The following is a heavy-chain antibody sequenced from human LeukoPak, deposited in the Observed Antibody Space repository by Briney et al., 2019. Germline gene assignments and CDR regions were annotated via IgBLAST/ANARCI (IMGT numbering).Heavy chain of an antibody. V-gene: IGHV3-53*01. J-gene: IGHJ4*02. CDR2: LYSGGNT. CDR1: GFTFNSYA. D-gene: IGHD3-10*01. Sequence: GGSLRLSCAASGFTFNSYAMSWVRQAPGKGLEWVSVLYSGGNTYYADSVKGRFTISRDNSKNTLYLQMNSLRAEDTAVYYCARYDGGSGPFDYWGQGTLVTVSS. CDR3: ARYDGGSGPFDY.